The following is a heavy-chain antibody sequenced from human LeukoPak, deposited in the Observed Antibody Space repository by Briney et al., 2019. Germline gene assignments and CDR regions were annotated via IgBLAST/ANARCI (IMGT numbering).Heavy chain of an antibody. D-gene: IGHD6-19*01. CDR3: ARVRYSSGWYLLAFDY. CDR2: IYYSGST. J-gene: IGHJ4*02. V-gene: IGHV4-59*01. CDR1: GGSISSYY. Sequence: SETLSLTCTVSGGSISSYYWSWIRQPPGKGLEWIGYIYYSGSTNYNPSLKSRVTISVDTTKNQFSLKLSSVTAADTAVYYCARVRYSSGWYLLAFDYWGQGTLVTVSS.